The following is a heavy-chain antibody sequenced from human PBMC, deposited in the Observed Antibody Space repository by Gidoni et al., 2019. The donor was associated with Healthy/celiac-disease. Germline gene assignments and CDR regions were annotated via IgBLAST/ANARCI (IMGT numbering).Heavy chain of an antibody. CDR1: GFTVSSNY. Sequence: ELQLVDSGGGLVQPGGSLRLSCAASGFTVSSNYMSWVRQAPGKGLEWVSVIYSGGSTYYADSVKGRFTISRHNSKNTLYLQMNSLRAEDTAVYYCARGDYGDRGGGAFDIWGQGTMVTVSS. J-gene: IGHJ3*02. CDR2: IYSGGST. V-gene: IGHV3-53*04. D-gene: IGHD4-17*01. CDR3: ARGDYGDRGGGAFDI.